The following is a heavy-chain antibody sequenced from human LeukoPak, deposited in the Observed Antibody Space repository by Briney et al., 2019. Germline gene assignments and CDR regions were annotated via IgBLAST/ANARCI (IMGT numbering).Heavy chain of an antibody. Sequence: ASVKVSCKASGYTFTGYYMHWVRQAPGQGLEWMGWINPNSGGTNYAQKFQGRVTMTRDTSISTAYMELSRLRSEDTAVYYGAKGHIPPHSIAAPGMDYWGQGTLVTVSS. D-gene: IGHD6-13*01. CDR3: AKGHIPPHSIAAPGMDY. V-gene: IGHV1-2*02. CDR1: GYTFTGYY. J-gene: IGHJ4*02. CDR2: INPNSGGT.